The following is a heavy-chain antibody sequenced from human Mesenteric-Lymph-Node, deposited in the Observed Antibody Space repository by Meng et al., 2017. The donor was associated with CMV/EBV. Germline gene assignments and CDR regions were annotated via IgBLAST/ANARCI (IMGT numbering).Heavy chain of an antibody. D-gene: IGHD6-6*01. V-gene: IGHV3-21*01. CDR1: GFTFSSYS. Sequence: GGSLRLSCAASGFTFSSYSMNWVRQAPGKGLEWVSSISSSSSYIYYADSVKGRFTISRDNAKNSLYLQTNSLRAEDTAVYYCARGGIAARPVRNYGMDVWGQGTTVTVSS. CDR3: ARGGIAARPVRNYGMDV. J-gene: IGHJ6*02. CDR2: ISSSSSYI.